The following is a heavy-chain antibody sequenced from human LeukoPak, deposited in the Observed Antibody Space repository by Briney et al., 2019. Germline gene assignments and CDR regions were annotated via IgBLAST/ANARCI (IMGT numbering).Heavy chain of an antibody. Sequence: PSETLSLTCTVSGRPISTYYWSWIRQPPGKGLEWIGYIYYSGSTNYNPSLKSRVTISVDTSKNQFSLKLTSVTAADTAVYYCARGYSSSWYYFDYWGQGTLVTVSS. CDR1: GRPISTYY. CDR3: ARGYSSSWYYFDY. J-gene: IGHJ4*02. CDR2: IYYSGST. D-gene: IGHD6-13*01. V-gene: IGHV4-59*01.